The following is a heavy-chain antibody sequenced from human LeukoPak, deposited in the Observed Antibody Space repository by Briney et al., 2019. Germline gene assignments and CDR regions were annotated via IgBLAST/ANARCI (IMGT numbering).Heavy chain of an antibody. CDR3: ARDRGGSYLRGAKDY. J-gene: IGHJ4*02. Sequence: GASVKVSCKASGYTFTGYYMHWVRQAPGQGLEWMGWINPNSGGTNYAQKFQGRVTMTRDTSINTAYMELSSLRSDDTAVYYCARDRGGSYLRGAKDYWGQGTLVTVSS. CDR1: GYTFTGYY. V-gene: IGHV1-2*02. D-gene: IGHD1-26*01. CDR2: INPNSGGT.